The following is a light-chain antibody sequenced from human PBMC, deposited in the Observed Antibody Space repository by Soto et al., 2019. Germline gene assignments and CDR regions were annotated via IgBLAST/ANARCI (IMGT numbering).Light chain of an antibody. CDR3: AAWDVSLVV. J-gene: IGLJ2*01. CDR1: SSNNGTNT. CDR2: SDN. Sequence: QPVLTQPPSASGTPGQRVTISCSGSSSNNGTNTVIWYQQLPGAAPRLLIYSDNQRPSGVPDRFSGSKSGTSASLAISGLQSEDEADYYCAAWDVSLVVFGGGTKLTVL. V-gene: IGLV1-44*01.